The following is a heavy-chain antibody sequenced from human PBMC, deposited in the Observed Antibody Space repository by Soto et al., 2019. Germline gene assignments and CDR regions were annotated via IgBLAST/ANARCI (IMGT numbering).Heavy chain of an antibody. D-gene: IGHD2-15*01. V-gene: IGHV4-31*03. J-gene: IGHJ5*02. Sequence: SETLSLTCTVSGGSISSGGYYWSWIRQHPGKGLEWIGYIYYSGSTYYNQSLKSRVTISVDTSKNQFSLKLSSVTAADTAVSYCSRGPNKGGSYQRGVNNWFDPWGQGTLVTVSS. CDR3: SRGPNKGGSYQRGVNNWFDP. CDR1: GGSISSGGYY. CDR2: IYYSGST.